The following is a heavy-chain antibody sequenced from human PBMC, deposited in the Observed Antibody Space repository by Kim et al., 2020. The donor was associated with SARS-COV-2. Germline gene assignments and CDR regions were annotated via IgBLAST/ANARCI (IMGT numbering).Heavy chain of an antibody. CDR3: ARPLLMVYARIAYYYYGMDV. Sequence: RVTISRDNSKNTLYLQMNSLRAEDTAVYYCARPLLMVYARIAYYYYGMDVWGQGTTVTVSS. D-gene: IGHD2-8*01. J-gene: IGHJ6*02. V-gene: IGHV3-30*03.